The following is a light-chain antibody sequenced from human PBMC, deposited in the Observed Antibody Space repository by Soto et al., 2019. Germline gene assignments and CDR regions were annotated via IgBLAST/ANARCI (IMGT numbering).Light chain of an antibody. Sequence: IVMTQSPATLSVSPWERATLSCRASQSVSSYLAWYQQKPGQAPRLLIYDASNRATGIPARFTGSGSGTDFTLTISGLQSEDFAVYYCQQYNNWPPWTFGQGTKVDIK. V-gene: IGKV3D-15*01. J-gene: IGKJ1*01. CDR3: QQYNNWPPWT. CDR2: DAS. CDR1: QSVSSY.